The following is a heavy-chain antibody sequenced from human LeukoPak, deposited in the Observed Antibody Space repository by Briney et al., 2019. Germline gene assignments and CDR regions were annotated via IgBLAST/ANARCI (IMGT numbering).Heavy chain of an antibody. V-gene: IGHV3-30*03. Sequence: GGSLRLSCAASGFTFRSYGMHWVRQAPGKGLEWVAVISYDGSNKFYTDSVKGRFTMSRDNSKNTLYLQMNSLTSDDTAVYYCARDPQRWQQFPDLWGRGTLVTVSS. D-gene: IGHD5-24*01. J-gene: IGHJ2*01. CDR1: GFTFRSYG. CDR2: ISYDGSNK. CDR3: ARDPQRWQQFPDL.